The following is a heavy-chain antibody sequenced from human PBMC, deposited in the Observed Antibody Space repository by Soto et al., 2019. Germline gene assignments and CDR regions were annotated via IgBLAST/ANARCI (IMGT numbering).Heavy chain of an antibody. CDR1: GYTFTSYA. CDR3: ARDPSNTSGNKLYLDY. Sequence: AASVKVSCKASGYTFTSYAMHWVRQAPGQRLEWMGWINAGNGNTKYSQKFQGRVTITRDTSASTAYMELSSLRSEDTAVYYCARDPSNTSGNKLYLDYWGQGTPVTVSS. V-gene: IGHV1-3*01. CDR2: INAGNGNT. J-gene: IGHJ4*02. D-gene: IGHD2-2*01.